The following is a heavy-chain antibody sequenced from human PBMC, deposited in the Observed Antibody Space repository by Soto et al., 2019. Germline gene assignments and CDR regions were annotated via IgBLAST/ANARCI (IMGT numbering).Heavy chain of an antibody. J-gene: IGHJ6*02. D-gene: IGHD2-8*02. Sequence: DVHLVESGGGLVQPGGSLKLSCVASGVTFTCSWMSWVRQAPGKGLEWVANINPDGSGTYYVDSVKGRFTISRDNAKNSLSLQMNSLRDDEAAVYYCARSSRPATFTGIGDVWGQVNTVTVAS. CDR1: GVTFTCSW. CDR3: ARSSRPATFTGIGDV. V-gene: IGHV3-7*05. CDR2: INPDGSGT.